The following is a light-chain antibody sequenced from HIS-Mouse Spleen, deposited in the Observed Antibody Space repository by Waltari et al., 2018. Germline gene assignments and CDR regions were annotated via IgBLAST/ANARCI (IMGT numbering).Light chain of an antibody. V-gene: IGLV3-10*01. Sequence: SYELTQPPSVSVSPGQTARITCSGDALPKKYAYWYQQKSGQAPVLVIDKDSKRPSGMPERFSGSSLGTMATLTISGAQVEDEADYYCYSTDSSGNHRVFGGGTKLTVL. CDR2: KDS. J-gene: IGLJ2*01. CDR1: ALPKKY. CDR3: YSTDSSGNHRV.